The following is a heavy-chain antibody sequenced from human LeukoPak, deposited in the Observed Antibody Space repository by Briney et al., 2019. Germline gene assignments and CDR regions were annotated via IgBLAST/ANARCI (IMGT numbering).Heavy chain of an antibody. D-gene: IGHD3-10*01. CDR1: GDSVLSNRAA. CDR2: TFYRSKWYS. V-gene: IGHV6-1*01. CDR3: ARDLSGIFDP. Sequence: SQTLSLTCAISGDSVLSNRAAWNWIRQSPSRGLEWLGRTFYRSKWYSDYAVSVESRITINPDTSKNQFSLQLNSVTPEDTAVYYCARDLSGIFDPWGQGTLVTVSS. J-gene: IGHJ5*02.